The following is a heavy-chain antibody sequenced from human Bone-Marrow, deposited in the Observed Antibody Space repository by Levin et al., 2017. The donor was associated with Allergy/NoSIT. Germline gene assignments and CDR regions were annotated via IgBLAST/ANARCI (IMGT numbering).Heavy chain of an antibody. V-gene: IGHV3-21*01. Sequence: AGGSLRLSCAASGFTFSSYSMNWVRQAPGKGLEWVSSISSSSSYIYYADSVKGRFTISRDNAKNSLYLQMNSLRAEDTAVYYCARLGGPLYCSGGSCYGYWGQGTLVTVSS. J-gene: IGHJ4*02. CDR3: ARLGGPLYCSGGSCYGY. CDR2: ISSSSSYI. D-gene: IGHD2-15*01. CDR1: GFTFSSYS.